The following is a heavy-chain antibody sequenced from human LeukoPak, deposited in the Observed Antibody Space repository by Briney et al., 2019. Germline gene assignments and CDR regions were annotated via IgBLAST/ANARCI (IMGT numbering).Heavy chain of an antibody. V-gene: IGHV3-33*08. Sequence: GGSLRLSCAASGFTYSHYGVHWVRQAPGKGLEWVAVIWSDATEKYYGDAVKGRFTISRDNSRNTLYLQMNSLRVEDTAVYYSARDAQRGFDYSNSLEYWGQGTLVTVSS. D-gene: IGHD4-11*01. J-gene: IGHJ4*02. CDR1: GFTYSHYG. CDR3: ARDAQRGFDYSNSLEY. CDR2: IWSDATEK.